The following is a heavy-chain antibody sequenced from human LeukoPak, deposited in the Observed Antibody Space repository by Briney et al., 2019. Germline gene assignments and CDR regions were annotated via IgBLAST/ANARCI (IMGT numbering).Heavy chain of an antibody. CDR2: ISRSSSHI. CDR1: GFTFSSYS. J-gene: IGHJ5*02. CDR3: AGRFSDGWFDP. V-gene: IGHV3-21*01. Sequence: GGSLRLSCAVSGFTFSSYSMNWVRQAPGKGLEWVSSISRSSSHIYYADSVKGRFTISRDNAKNSLYLLMSSLRADDTAVYYCAGRFSDGWFDPRGQGTLVTVSS. D-gene: IGHD3-3*01.